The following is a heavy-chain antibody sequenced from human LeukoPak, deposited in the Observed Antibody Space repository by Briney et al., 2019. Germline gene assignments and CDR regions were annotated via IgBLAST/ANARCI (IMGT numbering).Heavy chain of an antibody. D-gene: IGHD6-13*01. CDR1: GGSTSSYY. Sequence: SETLSLTCTVSGGSTSSYYWSWIRQPAGKGLEWIGRIYTSGSTNYNPSLKSRVTMSVDTSKNQFSLKLSSVTAADTAVYYCARVSSSWYQDWYFDLWGRGTLVTVSS. CDR3: ARVSSSWYQDWYFDL. J-gene: IGHJ2*01. V-gene: IGHV4-4*07. CDR2: IYTSGST.